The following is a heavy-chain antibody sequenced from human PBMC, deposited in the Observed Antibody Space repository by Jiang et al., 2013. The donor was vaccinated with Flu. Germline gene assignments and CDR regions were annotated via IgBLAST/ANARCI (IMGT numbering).Heavy chain of an antibody. CDR2: SIIVGST. J-gene: IGHJ4*02. CDR1: GGSFSGYY. CDR3: ARIRSKTTIFGVVINRTFDY. V-gene: IGHV4-34*01. D-gene: IGHD3-3*01. Sequence: TLSLTCAVYGGSFSGYYWSWIRQPPGKGVEWIGKSIIVGSTNYNPSLKSRVTISVDTSKNQFSLKLSSVTAADTAVYYCARIRSKTTIFGVVINRTFDYWGQGTLVTVSS.